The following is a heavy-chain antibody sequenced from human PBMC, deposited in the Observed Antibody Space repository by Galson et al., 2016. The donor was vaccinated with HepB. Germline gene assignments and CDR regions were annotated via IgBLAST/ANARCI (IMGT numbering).Heavy chain of an antibody. D-gene: IGHD3-10*01. Sequence: SETLSLTCTVSGGSISGFYWSYIRKPPGKGLEWIAYIHYSGSTNYNPSLKSRVTISVDTSKNQFSLNLSSVTAADTAVYYCARGGWFGEPFFDHWGQGTLVTVSS. CDR3: ARGGWFGEPFFDH. CDR1: GGSISGFY. CDR2: IHYSGST. J-gene: IGHJ4*02. V-gene: IGHV4-59*01.